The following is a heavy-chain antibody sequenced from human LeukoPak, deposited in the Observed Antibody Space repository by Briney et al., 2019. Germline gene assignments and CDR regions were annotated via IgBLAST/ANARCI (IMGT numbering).Heavy chain of an antibody. CDR1: GFTFSSYG. J-gene: IGHJ4*02. CDR3: ARDERLLSFLK. CDR2: ISYDGPNK. V-gene: IGHV3-30*03. Sequence: GGSLRLSCAAPGFTFSSYGMHWVRQPPGRGLEWVAVISYDGPNKYYADSVKGRFTISRDNAKNSLYLQMNSLRAEDTAIYYCARDERLLSFLKWGQGTLVTVSS. D-gene: IGHD3-3*01.